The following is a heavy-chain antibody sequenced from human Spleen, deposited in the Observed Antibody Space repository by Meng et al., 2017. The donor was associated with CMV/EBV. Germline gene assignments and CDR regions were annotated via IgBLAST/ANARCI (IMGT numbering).Heavy chain of an antibody. J-gene: IGHJ6*02. D-gene: IGHD6-25*01. CDR1: GFTFDDYA. Sequence: SLKISCAASGFTFDDYAMHWVRQAPGKGLEWVSGIDWNSGNKGYADSVKGRFTISRDNAKNSLYLQMNSLRPEDTALYYCGKDRAAVTGNYYYYAMDVWGQGTTVTVSS. V-gene: IGHV3-9*01. CDR2: IDWNSGNK. CDR3: GKDRAAVTGNYYYYAMDV.